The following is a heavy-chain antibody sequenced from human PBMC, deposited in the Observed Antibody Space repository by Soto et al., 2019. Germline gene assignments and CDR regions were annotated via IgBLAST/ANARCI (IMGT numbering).Heavy chain of an antibody. J-gene: IGHJ6*03. CDR2: FDPEDGET. V-gene: IGHV1-24*01. CDR1: GYTLTELS. D-gene: IGHD3-10*01. Sequence: ASVKVSCKVSGYTLTELSMHWVRQAPGKGLEWMGGFDPEDGETIYAQKFQGRVTMTEDTSTDTAYMELSSLRSEDTAVYYCATATHILSDLTMVREETTQTTRPRLHYYYMDVWGKGTTVTVSS. CDR3: ATATHILSDLTMVREETTQTTRPRLHYYYMDV.